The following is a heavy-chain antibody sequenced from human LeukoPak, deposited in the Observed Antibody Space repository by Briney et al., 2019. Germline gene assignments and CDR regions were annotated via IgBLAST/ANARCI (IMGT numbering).Heavy chain of an antibody. CDR1: GGSISSYY. CDR3: ARHYLLGVVPYYFDY. J-gene: IGHJ4*02. V-gene: IGHV4-39*01. D-gene: IGHD3-3*01. Sequence: PSETLSLTCTVSGGSISSYYWGWIRQPPGKGLEWIGSIYYSGSTYYNPSLKSRVTISVDTSKNQFSLKLSSVTAADTAVYYCARHYLLGVVPYYFDYWGQGTLVTVSS. CDR2: IYYSGST.